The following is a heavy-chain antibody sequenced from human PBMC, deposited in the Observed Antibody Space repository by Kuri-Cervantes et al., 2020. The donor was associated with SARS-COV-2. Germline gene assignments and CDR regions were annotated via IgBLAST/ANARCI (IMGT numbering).Heavy chain of an antibody. D-gene: IGHD2-2*01. J-gene: IGHJ6*03. V-gene: IGHV4-59*12. CDR2: IYYSGST. CDR1: GGSISSYY. Sequence: GSLRLSCTVSGGSISSYYWSWIRQPPGQGLEWLGYIYYSGSTKYNPSLESRVTISLDTSRNQFSLKLSSVTAADTAVYYCARGLYCSSTSCYRKTDYYYYMDVWGKGTTVTVSS. CDR3: ARGLYCSSTSCYRKTDYYYYMDV.